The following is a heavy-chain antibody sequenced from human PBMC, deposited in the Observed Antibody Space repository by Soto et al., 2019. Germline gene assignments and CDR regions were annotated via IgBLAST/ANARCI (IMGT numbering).Heavy chain of an antibody. CDR2: ISGSGGST. J-gene: IGHJ4*02. CDR1: GFTFSSYA. V-gene: IGHV3-23*01. D-gene: IGHD3-22*01. Sequence: GGSLRLSCAASGFTFSSYAMSWVRQAPGKGLEWVSAISGSGGSTYYAESVKGRFTISRDNSKNTLYLQMNSLRAEDTAVYYCAKDGRITMIVVVTSSFDYWGQGTLVTVSS. CDR3: AKDGRITMIVVVTSSFDY.